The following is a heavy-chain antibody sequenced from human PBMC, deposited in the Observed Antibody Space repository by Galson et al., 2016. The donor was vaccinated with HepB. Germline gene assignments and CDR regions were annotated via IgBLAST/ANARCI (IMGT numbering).Heavy chain of an antibody. J-gene: IGHJ6*02. CDR3: AREFSHDNPAWGSYGMDV. V-gene: IGHV4-59*01. Sequence: RQPPGKGLEYIGHIFYSGRTTYNPSLRSRVTISLDTSENQFSLRLSSVTAADTALYYCAREFSHDNPAWGSYGMDVWGQGTTVTVSS. D-gene: IGHD3-16*01. CDR2: IFYSGRT.